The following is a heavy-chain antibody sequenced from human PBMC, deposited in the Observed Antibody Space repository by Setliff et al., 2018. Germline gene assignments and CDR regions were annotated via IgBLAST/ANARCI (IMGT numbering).Heavy chain of an antibody. D-gene: IGHD3-10*01. J-gene: IGHJ1*01. CDR2: VYYSGYT. V-gene: IGHV4-39*07. CDR3: ARVDFTMIQGVLGL. CDR1: GGPVSSTSHY. Sequence: SETLSLTCNVSGGPVSSTSHYWGWIRQPPGKGMEWIGSVYYSGYTYYNPSLQSRVTISVDMSKNQFSMKLTSVTAADTAVYYCARVDFTMIQGVLGLWGQGTQVTVSS.